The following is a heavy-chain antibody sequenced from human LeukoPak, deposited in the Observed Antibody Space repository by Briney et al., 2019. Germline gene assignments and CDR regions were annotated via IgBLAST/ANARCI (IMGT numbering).Heavy chain of an antibody. CDR2: ISSSSSYI. CDR3: ASFVPTVTTQGEVLDY. D-gene: IGHD4-17*01. CDR1: GFTFSSYS. V-gene: IGHV3-21*01. Sequence: GGSLRLSCAASGFTFSSYSMNWVRQAPGKGLEWVSSISSSSSYIYYADSVKGRFTISRDNAENSLYLQMNSLRAEDTAVYYCASFVPTVTTQGEVLDYWGQGTLVTVSS. J-gene: IGHJ4*02.